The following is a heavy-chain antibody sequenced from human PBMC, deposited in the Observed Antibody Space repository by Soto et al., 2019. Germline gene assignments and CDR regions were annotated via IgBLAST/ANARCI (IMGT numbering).Heavy chain of an antibody. V-gene: IGHV1-46*01. CDR3: ARCIRGIAVAGADYYYYYGMDV. J-gene: IGHJ6*02. Sequence: ASVKVSCKASGYTFTSYYMHWVRQAPGQGLEWMGIINPSGGSTSYAQKFQGRVTMTRDTSTSTVYMELSSLRSEDTAVYYCARCIRGIAVAGADYYYYYGMDVWGQGTTVTVSS. CDR1: GYTFTSYY. D-gene: IGHD6-19*01. CDR2: INPSGGST.